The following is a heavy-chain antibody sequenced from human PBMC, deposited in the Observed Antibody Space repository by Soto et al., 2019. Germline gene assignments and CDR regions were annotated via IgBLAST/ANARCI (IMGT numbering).Heavy chain of an antibody. CDR1: GGSISSGDYY. CDR2: IYYSGST. CDR3: ARARQYYDCELDP. J-gene: IGHJ5*02. Sequence: PSETLSLTCTVSGGSISSGDYYWSWIRQPPGKGLEWIGYIYYSGSTYYNPSLKSRVTISVDTSKNQFSLKLSSVTAADTAVYYCARARQYYDCELDPWGQGTLVTVSS. V-gene: IGHV4-30-4*01. D-gene: IGHD3-22*01.